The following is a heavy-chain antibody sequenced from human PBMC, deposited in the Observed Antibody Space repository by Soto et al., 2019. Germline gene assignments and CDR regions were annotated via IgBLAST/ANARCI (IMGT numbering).Heavy chain of an antibody. CDR3: ARGSRTTVTTLYYYYMDV. CDR1: GYTFTSYD. Sequence: QVQLVQSGAEVKKPGASVKVSCKASGYTFTSYDINWVRQATGQGLEWMGWMNPNSGNTGYAQKFQGRVTITRNTSISTAYMELSSLRSEDTAVYYCARGSRTTVTTLYYYYMDVWGKGTTVTVSS. D-gene: IGHD4-17*01. J-gene: IGHJ6*03. CDR2: MNPNSGNT. V-gene: IGHV1-8*01.